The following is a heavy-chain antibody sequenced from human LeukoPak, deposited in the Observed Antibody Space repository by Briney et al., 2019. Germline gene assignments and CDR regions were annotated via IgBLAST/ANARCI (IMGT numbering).Heavy chain of an antibody. Sequence: PSETLSLTCAVYGGSFSGYYWSWIRQPPGKGLEWIGEINHSGSTNYNPSLKSRVTISVDTSKNQFSLKLSSVTAADTAVYYCARATGFGFHSDYWGQGTLVTVSS. CDR3: ARATGFGFHSDY. D-gene: IGHD1-14*01. V-gene: IGHV4-34*01. CDR1: GGSFSGYY. CDR2: INHSGST. J-gene: IGHJ4*02.